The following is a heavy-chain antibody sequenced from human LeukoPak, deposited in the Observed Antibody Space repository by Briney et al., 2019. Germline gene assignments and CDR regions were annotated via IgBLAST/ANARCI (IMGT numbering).Heavy chain of an antibody. CDR1: GFTFDDYA. V-gene: IGHV3-9*03. J-gene: IGHJ4*02. Sequence: GGSLRLSCAASGFTFDDYAMHWVRQAPGKGLEWVSGISWNSGSIGYADSVKGRFTISRDNAKNSLYLQMNSLRAEDMALYYCAKDAGSGLDYWGQGTLVTVSS. D-gene: IGHD6-19*01. CDR2: ISWNSGSI. CDR3: AKDAGSGLDY.